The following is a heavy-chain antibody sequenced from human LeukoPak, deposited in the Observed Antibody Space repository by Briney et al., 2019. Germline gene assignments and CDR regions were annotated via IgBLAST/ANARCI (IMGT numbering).Heavy chain of an antibody. Sequence: SETLSLTCTVSGDSITSGSYYWAWIRQHPGKGLEWIGYIYYTGGTHYNPSLKSRLTISVDTSKNQFSLKLSSVTAADTAVYYCARGIAASNWGQGTLVTVSS. CDR3: ARGIAASN. D-gene: IGHD6-6*01. CDR1: GDSITSGSYY. CDR2: IYYTGGT. V-gene: IGHV4-31*03. J-gene: IGHJ4*02.